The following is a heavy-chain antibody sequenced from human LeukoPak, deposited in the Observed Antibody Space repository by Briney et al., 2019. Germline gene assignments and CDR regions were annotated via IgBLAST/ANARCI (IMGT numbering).Heavy chain of an antibody. V-gene: IGHV3-73*01. CDR1: GLTFSVSA. CDR2: IKTKADNYAT. D-gene: IGHD6-25*01. Sequence: GGSLKLSCSASGLTFSVSAIHWVRQPSGKGLEWVGRIKTKADNYATAYAASVKGMFTISRDDSTNTAYLQMNSLKTEDTAVYYCTHPAYYYNVDVWGKGTTVTVSS. CDR3: THPAYYYNVDV. J-gene: IGHJ6*04.